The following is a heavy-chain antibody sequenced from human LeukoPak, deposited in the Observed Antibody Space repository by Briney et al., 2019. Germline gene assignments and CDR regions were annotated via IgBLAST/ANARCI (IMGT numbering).Heavy chain of an antibody. V-gene: IGHV1-69*04. D-gene: IGHD2-8*01. CDR2: IIPILGIA. Sequence: SVKVSCKASGGTFSSYTISWVRQAPGQGLEWMGRIIPILGIANYAQKFQGRVTITADKSTSTAYMELSSLRSEDTAVYYCARDSPLMLQPNWFDPWGQGTLVTVSS. CDR3: ARDSPLMLQPNWFDP. CDR1: GGTFSSYT. J-gene: IGHJ5*02.